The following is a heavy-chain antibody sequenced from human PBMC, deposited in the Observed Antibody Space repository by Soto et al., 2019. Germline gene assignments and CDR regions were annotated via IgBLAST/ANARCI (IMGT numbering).Heavy chain of an antibody. J-gene: IGHJ4*01. V-gene: IGHV4-31*03. CDR2: IYYSGST. CDR3: AIGNRPHFDY. CDR1: DGSIHSGGYY. Sequence: VQLQESGRGLVKPSQTLSLPCTVSDGSIHSGGYYWSWSSQHPGKGLEWIGYIYYSGSTYYNPCLRSRVTISVVKSKNQFSWKLSSVTVVDTAVNYCAIGNRPHFDYWGHGHLVTVSS. D-gene: IGHD2-15*01.